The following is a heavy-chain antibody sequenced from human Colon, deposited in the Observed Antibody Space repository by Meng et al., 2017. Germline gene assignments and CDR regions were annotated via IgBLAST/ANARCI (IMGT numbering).Heavy chain of an antibody. Sequence: QGRLRKWERGLVRPLGPPGLPCMVSGASVGRDSHYCSWIRQTRGKGLEWIGCIYYTGNTNYNPSLASRVSMSLGTSNTHFSLHLTSVTAADTAIYYGERVNGDFDEAWFDPWGQGTLVTVSS. V-gene: IGHV4-61*03. CDR1: GASVGRDSHY. D-gene: IGHD4-17*01. CDR2: IYYTGNT. J-gene: IGHJ5*02. CDR3: ERVNGDFDEAWFDP.